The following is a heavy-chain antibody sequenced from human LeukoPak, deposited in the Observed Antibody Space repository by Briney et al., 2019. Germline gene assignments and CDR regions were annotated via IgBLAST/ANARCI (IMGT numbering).Heavy chain of an antibody. J-gene: IGHJ5*02. CDR1: GVTISSYY. D-gene: IGHD3-22*01. CDR2: IYYSGST. Sequence: SETLSLTCTVSGVTISSYYWRWLRQPPGKGLEWIGNIYYSGSTNYNPSLKSRVTTSVDTTKNQFSLKLSSVTAADTAVYYCARFCNYYDSSGYYYGFDPWGQGTLVTVSS. V-gene: IGHV4-59*01. CDR3: ARFCNYYDSSGYYYGFDP.